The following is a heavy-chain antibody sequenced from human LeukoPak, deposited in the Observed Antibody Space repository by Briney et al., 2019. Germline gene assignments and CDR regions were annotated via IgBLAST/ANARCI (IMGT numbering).Heavy chain of an antibody. D-gene: IGHD6-19*01. V-gene: IGHV3-9*01. J-gene: IGHJ6*02. CDR2: ISWNSGSI. CDR3: AKDGSSGSHYYYGMDV. Sequence: PGGSLRLSCAASGFTFDDYAMHWVRQAPGKGLEWVSGISWNSGSIGYADSVKGRLTISRDNAKNSLYLQMNSLRPEDTALYYCAKDGSSGSHYYYGMDVWGQGTTVTVSS. CDR1: GFTFDDYA.